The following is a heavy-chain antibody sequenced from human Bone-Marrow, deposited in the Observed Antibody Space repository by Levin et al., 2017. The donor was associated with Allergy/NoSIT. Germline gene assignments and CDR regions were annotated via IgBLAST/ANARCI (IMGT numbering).Heavy chain of an antibody. CDR3: VKDLTLGFDGKTGVAAFDI. D-gene: IGHD1-14*01. J-gene: IGHJ3*02. CDR1: GFNFDDYA. Sequence: PGGSLRLSCAVSGFNFDDYAMHWVRQVPGKGLEWVSGIAWDGVDVYYADGVRGRFVISRDNAKNSLYLNIHSLKTEDTAFYHCVKDLTLGFDGKTGVAAFDIWGRGTMLTVS. V-gene: IGHV3-9*01. CDR2: IAWDGVDV.